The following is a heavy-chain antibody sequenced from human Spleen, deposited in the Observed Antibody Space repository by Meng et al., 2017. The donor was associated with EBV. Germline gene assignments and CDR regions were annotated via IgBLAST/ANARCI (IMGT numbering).Heavy chain of an antibody. CDR1: GGSFSSYY. J-gene: IGHJ4*02. Sequence: QGQLQQWGAGLFKPSETLSLTCAVSGGSFSSYYWSWIRQPPGKGLEWIGEINQSGSIYYNPSLMGRVTISGDTSRNQFSLKLISVTAADTAVYYCARGPYYEWGQGTLVTVSS. V-gene: IGHV4-34*01. CDR3: ARGPYYE. D-gene: IGHD1-26*01. CDR2: INQSGSI.